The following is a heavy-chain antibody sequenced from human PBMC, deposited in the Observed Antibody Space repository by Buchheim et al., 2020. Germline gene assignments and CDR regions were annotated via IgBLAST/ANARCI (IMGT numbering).Heavy chain of an antibody. Sequence: QVQLQESGPGLVKPSQTLSLTCTVSGGSISSGGYYWSWIRPPPGKGLEWIGYIYYSGTTYYTPSLKSRVTISVDTSKNPFYLKLSSVTAADTAVYYCARGRTSGGGNWFDPWGQGTL. J-gene: IGHJ5*02. CDR3: ARGRTSGGGNWFDP. V-gene: IGHV4-31*03. CDR1: GGSISSGGYY. D-gene: IGHD2-15*01. CDR2: IYYSGTT.